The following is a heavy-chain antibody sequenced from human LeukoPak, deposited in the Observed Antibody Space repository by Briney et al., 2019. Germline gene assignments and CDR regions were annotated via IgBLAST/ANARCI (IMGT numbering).Heavy chain of an antibody. J-gene: IGHJ4*02. CDR3: ARDGYSYGYGIDY. CDR2: IIPIFGTA. CDR1: GGTFSSYA. V-gene: IGHV1-69*05. Sequence: SVKVSCKASGGTFSSYAISWVRQAPGQGLEWMGGIIPIFGTANYAQKFQGRVTITTDESTSTAYMELSSLRSEDTAVYYCARDGYSYGYGIDYWGQGTLVTVSS. D-gene: IGHD5-18*01.